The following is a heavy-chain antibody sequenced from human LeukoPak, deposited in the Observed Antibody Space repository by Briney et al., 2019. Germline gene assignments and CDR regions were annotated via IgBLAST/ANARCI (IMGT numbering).Heavy chain of an antibody. CDR2: IYSGGST. D-gene: IGHD3-16*01. V-gene: IGHV3-66*01. Sequence: GGSLRLSCSASGFTVSSNYMSWVRQAPGKGLEWVSVIYSGGSTYYADSVKGRFTISRDNSKKTLYLQMNSLRAEDTAVYYCARDLTAYFDYWGQGTLVTVSS. CDR3: ARDLTAYFDY. J-gene: IGHJ4*02. CDR1: GFTVSSNY.